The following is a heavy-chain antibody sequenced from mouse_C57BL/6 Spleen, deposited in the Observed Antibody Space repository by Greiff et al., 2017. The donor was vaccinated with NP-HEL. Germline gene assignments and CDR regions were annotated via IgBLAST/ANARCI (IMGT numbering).Heavy chain of an antibody. CDR1: GFTFSSYA. D-gene: IGHD2-4*01. J-gene: IGHJ3*01. CDR3: TRAVYYDYDPWFAD. Sequence: EVMLVESGEGLVKPGGSLKLSCAASGFTFSSYAMSWVRQTPAKRLEWVAYISSGGDYIYYADTVKGRFTISRDNARNTLYLQMSSLKSEDTAMYYCTRAVYYDYDPWFADWGQGTLVTVSA. V-gene: IGHV5-9-1*02. CDR2: ISSGGDYI.